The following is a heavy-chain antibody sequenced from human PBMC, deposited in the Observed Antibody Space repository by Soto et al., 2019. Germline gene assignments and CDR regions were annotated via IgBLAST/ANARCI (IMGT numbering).Heavy chain of an antibody. D-gene: IGHD2-15*01. V-gene: IGHV3-21*01. CDR3: ARDCSGGSCYPGMDV. J-gene: IGHJ6*02. CDR2: ISSSGYI. CDR1: GFNFNSYT. Sequence: EVQLVESGGGLVKPGGSLRLSCAASGFNFNSYTINWVRQAPGQRLEWLSSISSSGYIFSTDSVRGRFTISRDNAKTSVYLQINSLRAEDTAVYLCARDCSGGSCYPGMDVWGQGTTVTVSS.